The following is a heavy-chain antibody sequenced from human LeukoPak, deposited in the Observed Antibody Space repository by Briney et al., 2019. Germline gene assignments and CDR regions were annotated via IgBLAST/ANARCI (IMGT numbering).Heavy chain of an antibody. CDR3: ARGGIGGWSYYFDY. D-gene: IGHD6-19*01. V-gene: IGHV1-2*06. Sequence: ASVKVSCKAFGYTFTDSYLHWVRQAPGQGLEWMGRINPNSGGTNYAQKFQGRVTMTRDTSISTAYMELSRLRSDDTAVYYCARGGIGGWSYYFDYWGQGTLVTVSS. CDR2: INPNSGGT. CDR1: GYTFTDSY. J-gene: IGHJ4*02.